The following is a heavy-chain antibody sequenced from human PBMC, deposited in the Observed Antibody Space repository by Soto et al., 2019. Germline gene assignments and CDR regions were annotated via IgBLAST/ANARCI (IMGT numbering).Heavy chain of an antibody. Sequence: QVQLVESGGGVVQPGRSLRLSCAASGFTFSSYAMHWVRQAPGKGLEWVAVISYDGSNKYYADSVKGRFTISRDNSKNTLYLQMNSLRAEDTAVYYCAKDSSSSGYFRLWGQGTLVTVSS. CDR3: AKDSSSSGYFRL. CDR1: GFTFSSYA. CDR2: ISYDGSNK. D-gene: IGHD3-22*01. V-gene: IGHV3-30-3*01. J-gene: IGHJ4*02.